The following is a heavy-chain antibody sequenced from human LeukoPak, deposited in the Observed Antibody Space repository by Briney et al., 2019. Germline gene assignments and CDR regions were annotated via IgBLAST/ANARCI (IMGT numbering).Heavy chain of an antibody. CDR2: ISGSGGST. J-gene: IGHJ4*02. D-gene: IGHD6-19*01. CDR1: GFTFSSYA. V-gene: IGHV3-23*01. CDR3: AKDLRGERGSGWYPYYFDY. Sequence: GGSLRLSCAASGFTFSSYATSWVRQAPGKRLECVSAISGSGGSTYYADSVKGRFTISRDNSKNTLYLQMNSLRAEDTAVYYCAKDLRGERGSGWYPYYFDYWGQGTLVTVSS.